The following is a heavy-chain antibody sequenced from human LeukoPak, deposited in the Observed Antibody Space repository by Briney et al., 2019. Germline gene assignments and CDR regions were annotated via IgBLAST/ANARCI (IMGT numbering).Heavy chain of an antibody. D-gene: IGHD3-16*01. V-gene: IGHV4-4*07. Sequence: SETLSLTCTVSGGSISRYYWSWIRQPAGKGLEWIGRISSSGSTNYNPSLKSRVTMSVDTSKNQFSLRLSSVTAADTAVYYCAREGRSVTDGYWGQGTLVTVSS. CDR1: GGSISRYY. J-gene: IGHJ4*02. CDR3: AREGRSVTDGY. CDR2: ISSSGST.